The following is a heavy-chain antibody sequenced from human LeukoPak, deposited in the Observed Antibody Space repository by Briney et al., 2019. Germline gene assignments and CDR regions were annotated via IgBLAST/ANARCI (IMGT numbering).Heavy chain of an antibody. V-gene: IGHV1-69*04. CDR1: GDTFSNYA. CDR2: IIPILGIA. D-gene: IGHD3-10*01. CDR3: ARDLDPRFGELYPYYYGMDV. Sequence: ASVKVSCKASGDTFSNYAISWVRQAPGQGLEWMGRIIPILGIANYAQKFQGRVTITADKSTSTAYMELSSLRSEDTAVYYCARDLDPRFGELYPYYYGMDVWGQGTTVTVSS. J-gene: IGHJ6*02.